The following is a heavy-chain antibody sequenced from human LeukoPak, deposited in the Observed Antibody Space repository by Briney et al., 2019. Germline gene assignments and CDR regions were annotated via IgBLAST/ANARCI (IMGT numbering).Heavy chain of an antibody. J-gene: IGHJ4*02. CDR2: TSSSTSYI. V-gene: IGHV3-21*01. Sequence: GGSLRLSCAASGFTFSSYSMNWIRQAPGKGLEWVSSTSSSTSYIYYADSVKGRFTISKDNAKNSLYLQMNSLRAEDTAVYYCARAGGSTVSHSDYWGQGTLVTVSS. D-gene: IGHD4-17*01. CDR1: GFTFSSYS. CDR3: ARAGGSTVSHSDY.